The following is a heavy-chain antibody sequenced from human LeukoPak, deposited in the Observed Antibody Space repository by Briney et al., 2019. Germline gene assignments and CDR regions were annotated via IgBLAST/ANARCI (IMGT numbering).Heavy chain of an antibody. Sequence: SETLTLTCAVYGGSFSGYYWSWIRQPPGKGLEWIGEINHSGSTNYNPSLKSRVTISVDTSKNQFSLKLSSVTAADTAVYYCARVSAVPAAILYCYYGMDVWGQGTTVTVSS. D-gene: IGHD2-2*01. CDR3: ARVSAVPAAILYCYYGMDV. J-gene: IGHJ6*02. CDR1: GGSFSGYY. CDR2: INHSGST. V-gene: IGHV4-34*01.